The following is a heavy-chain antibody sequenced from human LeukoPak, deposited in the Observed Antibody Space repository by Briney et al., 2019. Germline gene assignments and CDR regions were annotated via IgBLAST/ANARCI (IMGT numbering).Heavy chain of an antibody. V-gene: IGHV4-59*01. D-gene: IGHD6-19*01. Sequence: SETLSLTCTVYGGSISSYYWSWLRQPPGKGLEWIGYIYYSGSTNYNPSLKSRVTISVDTSKNQFSLKLSSVTAADTAVYYCARAEASGWYDYWGQGTLVTVSS. CDR1: GGSISSYY. CDR2: IYYSGST. J-gene: IGHJ4*02. CDR3: ARAEASGWYDY.